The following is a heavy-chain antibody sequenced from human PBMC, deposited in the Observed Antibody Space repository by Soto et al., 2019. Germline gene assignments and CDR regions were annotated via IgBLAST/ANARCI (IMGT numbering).Heavy chain of an antibody. V-gene: IGHV3-13*01. CDR1: GFTFSSYD. CDR2: IGTAGDT. Sequence: GGSLRLSCTASGFTFSSYDMHWVRQATGKGLEWVSVIGTAGDTYYPGSVKGRFTISRENAKNSLYLQMNSLRVEDTAVYYCVGGSGGAHFDYWGQGTLVTVSS. D-gene: IGHD1-26*01. CDR3: VGGSGGAHFDY. J-gene: IGHJ4*02.